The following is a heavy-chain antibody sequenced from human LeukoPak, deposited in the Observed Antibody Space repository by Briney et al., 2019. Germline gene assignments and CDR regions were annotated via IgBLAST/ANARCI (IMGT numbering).Heavy chain of an antibody. CDR3: AKDSSSGWYQDFDY. V-gene: IGHV3-9*01. CDR2: ISWNSGSI. J-gene: IGHJ4*02. D-gene: IGHD6-19*01. CDR1: GFTFGDYA. Sequence: GGSLRLSCAASGFTFGDYAMHWVRQAPGKGLEWVSGISWNSGSIGYADSVKGRFTISRDNAKNSLYLQMNSLRAEDTALYYCAKDSSSGWYQDFDYWGQGTLVTVSS.